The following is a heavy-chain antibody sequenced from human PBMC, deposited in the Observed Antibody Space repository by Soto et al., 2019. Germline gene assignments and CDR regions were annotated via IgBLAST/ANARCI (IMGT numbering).Heavy chain of an antibody. Sequence: PVGPHRDAWASWEVNCIRWRMNWISKTQGKGLEWVSSISRSSSYIYYADSVKGRFTISRDNAKNSLYLQMNSLRAEDTAVYYCARGLSAEAPAGFAPWARGT. J-gene: IGHJ5*02. CDR3: ARGLSAEAPAGFAP. CDR1: EVNCIRWR. V-gene: IGHV3-21*01. D-gene: IGHD2-15*01. CDR2: ISRSSSYI.